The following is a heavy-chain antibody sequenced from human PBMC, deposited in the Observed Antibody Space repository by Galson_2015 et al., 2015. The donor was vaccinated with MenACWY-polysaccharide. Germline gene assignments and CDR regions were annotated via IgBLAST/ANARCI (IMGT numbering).Heavy chain of an antibody. D-gene: IGHD3-3*01. CDR3: ARDLLRFGGWMDA. V-gene: IGHV1-3*01. CDR1: GCSFTSYA. J-gene: IGHJ5*02. Sequence: SVKVSCKASGCSFTSYAIHWVRQAPGQSLEWMGGNNAGNGNIKYSQTFQGRLTITRDTSASTGYMELSSLRSEDTAVYYCARDLLRFGGWMDAWGQGTLVTVSS. CDR2: NNAGNGNI.